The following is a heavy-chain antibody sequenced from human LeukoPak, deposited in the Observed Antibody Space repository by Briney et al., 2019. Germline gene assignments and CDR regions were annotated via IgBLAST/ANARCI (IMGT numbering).Heavy chain of an antibody. CDR2: IYWDDDK. Sequence: SGPTLVNPTQTLTLTCTFSGFSLSTRGVGVGWIRQPPGKALKWLALIYWDDDKRYSPSLKSRLTITKDTSKNQVVLTMTNMDPVDTATYYCALARLGELFGYWGQGTLVTVSS. D-gene: IGHD3-10*01. V-gene: IGHV2-5*02. J-gene: IGHJ4*02. CDR1: GFSLSTRGVG. CDR3: ALARLGELFGY.